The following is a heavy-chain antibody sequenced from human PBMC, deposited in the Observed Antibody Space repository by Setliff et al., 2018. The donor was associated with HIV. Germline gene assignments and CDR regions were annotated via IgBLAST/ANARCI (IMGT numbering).Heavy chain of an antibody. CDR2: ITPSGDT. V-gene: IGHV4-39*01. Sequence: TLSLTCTVSGGSASNSRYYWSWIRQPPGKGLEWIGEITPSGDTNYIPSLKSRVTMSLDTSKNQFSLNLNSVTAADTAVYYCSNWNTTVDADSWGQGTLVTVSS. CDR1: GGSASNSRYY. D-gene: IGHD1-1*01. CDR3: SNWNTTVDADS. J-gene: IGHJ4*02.